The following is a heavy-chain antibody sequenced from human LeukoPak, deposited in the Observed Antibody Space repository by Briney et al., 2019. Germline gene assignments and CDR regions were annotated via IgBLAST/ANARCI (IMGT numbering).Heavy chain of an antibody. CDR1: GYTFTSYD. CDR3: ARNYYDSSGYREGAVY. D-gene: IGHD3-22*01. CDR2: MNPNSGNT. Sequence: ASVKVSCKASGYTFTSYDINWVRQATGQGLEWMGWMNPNSGNTGYAQKFQGRVTMTRNTSISTAYMELSSLRSEDTAVYYCARNYYDSSGYREGAVYWGQGTLVTVSS. J-gene: IGHJ4*02. V-gene: IGHV1-8*01.